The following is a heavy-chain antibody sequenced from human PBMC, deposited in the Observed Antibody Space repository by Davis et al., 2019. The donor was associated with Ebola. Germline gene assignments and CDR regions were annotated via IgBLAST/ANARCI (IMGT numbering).Heavy chain of an antibody. J-gene: IGHJ4*02. CDR3: ARVDMTTVTFDY. CDR2: IYYSGST. D-gene: IGHD4-17*01. V-gene: IGHV4-31*03. CDR1: GGSISSGGYY. Sequence: SETLSLTCTVSGGSISSGGYYWSWIRQHPGKGLEWIGYIYYSGSTYYNPSLKSRVTISVDTSKNQFSLKLSSVTAADTAVYYCARVDMTTVTFDYWGQGTLVTVSS.